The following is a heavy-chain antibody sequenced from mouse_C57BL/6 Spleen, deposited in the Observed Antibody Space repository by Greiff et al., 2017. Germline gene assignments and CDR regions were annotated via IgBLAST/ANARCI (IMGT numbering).Heavy chain of an antibody. D-gene: IGHD2-4*01. V-gene: IGHV1-47*01. CDR3: ARRKYDYDVGYFDV. CDR1: GYTFTTYP. CDR2: FHPYNDDT. Sequence: QVQLQQSGAELVKPGASVTMSCKASGYTFTTYPIEWMKQNHGKSLEWIGNFHPYNDDTKYNEKFKGKATLTVEKSSSTVYLELSRLTSDDSAVYNCARRKYDYDVGYFDVWGTGTTVTVSS. J-gene: IGHJ1*03.